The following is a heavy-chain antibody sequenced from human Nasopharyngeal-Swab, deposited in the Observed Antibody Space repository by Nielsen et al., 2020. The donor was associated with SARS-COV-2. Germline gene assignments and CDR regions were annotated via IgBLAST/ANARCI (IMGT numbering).Heavy chain of an antibody. CDR2: ISLRGGGT. CDR3: AKGRTYCSGTSCFSFDS. Sequence: GEALKISWAAPGFSFSSYAMSWVRQAPGKGLEWVSGISLRGGGTYYADSVKGRFTISRDNSKDTLNLQMHSLRAEDTAVYYCAKGRTYCSGTSCFSFDSWGQGTMVTVSS. J-gene: IGHJ4*02. V-gene: IGHV3-23*01. CDR1: GFSFSSYA. D-gene: IGHD2-2*01.